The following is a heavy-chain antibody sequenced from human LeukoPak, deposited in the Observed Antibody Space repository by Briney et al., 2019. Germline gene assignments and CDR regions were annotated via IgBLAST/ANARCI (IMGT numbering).Heavy chain of an antibody. CDR2: ISYDGSNK. CDR3: AREGLDSSTVVTRGGYDY. J-gene: IGHJ4*02. CDR1: GFTFSSYA. D-gene: IGHD3-22*01. V-gene: IGHV3-30-3*01. Sequence: GRSLRLSCAASGFTFSSYAMHWVRQAPGKGLEWVAVISYDGSNKYYADSVKGRFTISRDNSKNTLYLQMNSLRAEDTAVYYCAREGLDSSTVVTRGGYDYWGQGTLVTGSS.